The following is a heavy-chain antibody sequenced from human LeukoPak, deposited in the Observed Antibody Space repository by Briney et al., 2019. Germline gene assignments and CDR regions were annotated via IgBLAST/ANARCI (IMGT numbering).Heavy chain of an antibody. CDR2: ITASGDRT. D-gene: IGHD2-15*01. J-gene: IGHJ4*02. CDR1: GFTFSDYV. CDR3: ARRDIVVVVSASDY. V-gene: IGHV3-23*01. Sequence: QTGGSLRLSCAASGFTFSDYVMRWVRQAPGKGLEWVSGITASGDRTFYGDSVRGRFTMSRDNSKNTVYLQMNSLRVDDTAVYYCARRDIVVVVSASDYWGQGTLVTVSS.